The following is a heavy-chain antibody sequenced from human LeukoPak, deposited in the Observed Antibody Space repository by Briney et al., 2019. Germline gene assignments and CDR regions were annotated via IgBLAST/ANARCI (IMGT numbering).Heavy chain of an antibody. J-gene: IGHJ6*03. CDR1: GDSIRSYY. CDR2: IYYSGST. D-gene: IGHD2-2*01. CDR3: ASGVTGPAAFMDV. V-gene: IGHV4-59*01. Sequence: SETLSLTCTVSGDSIRSYYYSWVRQPPGKGLEWIGYIYYSGSTNYSPSLKSRVTMSLDTSKNQFSLKLSSVTAADTAVYFCASGVTGPAAFMDVWGKGTTVTVSS.